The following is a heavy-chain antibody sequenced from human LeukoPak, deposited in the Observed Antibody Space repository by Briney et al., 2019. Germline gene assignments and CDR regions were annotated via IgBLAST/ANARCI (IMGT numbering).Heavy chain of an antibody. CDR2: MNPNSGNT. CDR1: GCTFTSYD. D-gene: IGHD2-15*01. CDR3: ARDSAVVVATFDY. V-gene: IGHV1-8*01. J-gene: IGHJ4*02. Sequence: ASVKVSCKASGCTFTSYDINWVRQATGQGLEWMGWMNPNSGNTGYAQKLQGRVTMTTDTSTSTAYMELRSLRSDDTAVYYCARDSAVVVATFDYWGQGTLATVSS.